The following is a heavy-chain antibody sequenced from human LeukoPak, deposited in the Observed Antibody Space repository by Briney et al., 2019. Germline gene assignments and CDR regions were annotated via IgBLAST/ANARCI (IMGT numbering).Heavy chain of an antibody. J-gene: IGHJ6*02. V-gene: IGHV4-59*08. Sequence: SETLSLTCTVSGGSISSYYWSWIRQPPGKGLEWIGYIYYSGSTNYNPSLKSRVTISVDTSKNQFSLKLSSVTAADTAVYYCARHGDLGYSSSWSYGMDVWGQGTTVTVSS. D-gene: IGHD6-13*01. CDR3: ARHGDLGYSSSWSYGMDV. CDR2: IYYSGST. CDR1: GGSISSYY.